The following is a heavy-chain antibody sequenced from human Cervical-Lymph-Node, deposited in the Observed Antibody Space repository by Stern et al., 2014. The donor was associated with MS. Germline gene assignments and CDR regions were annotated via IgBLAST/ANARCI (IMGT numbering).Heavy chain of an antibody. CDR3: AHITAYSGTYPPSY. Sequence: ESGPSLVKPTQTLTLTCTFSGFSLDNNGVGVGWIRQPPGKALEWLALIYWDDDKRYSPSLKSRLTITKDTSKNQVVLTMTYMDPVDTATYYCAHITAYSGTYPPSYWGQGTLVTVSS. V-gene: IGHV2-5*02. J-gene: IGHJ4*02. D-gene: IGHD1-26*01. CDR1: GFSLDNNGVG. CDR2: IYWDDDK.